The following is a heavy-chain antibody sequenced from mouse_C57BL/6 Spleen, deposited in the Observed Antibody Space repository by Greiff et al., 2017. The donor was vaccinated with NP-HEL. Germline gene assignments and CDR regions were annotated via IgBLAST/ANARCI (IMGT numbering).Heavy chain of an antibody. J-gene: IGHJ3*01. CDR2: IYPGSGNT. D-gene: IGHD1-1*01. CDR3: ARPRYGSSSFAY. V-gene: IGHV1-76*01. Sequence: QVQLQQSGAELVRPGASVKLSCKASGYTFTDYYINWVKQRPGQGLEWIARIYPGSGNTYYNEKFKGKATLTAEKSSSTAYMQLSSLTSEDSAVYFCARPRYGSSSFAYWGQGTLVTVSA. CDR1: GYTFTDYY.